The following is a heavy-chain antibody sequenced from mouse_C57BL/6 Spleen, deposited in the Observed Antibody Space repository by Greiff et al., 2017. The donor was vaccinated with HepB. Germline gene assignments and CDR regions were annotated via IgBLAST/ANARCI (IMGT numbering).Heavy chain of an antibody. J-gene: IGHJ4*01. Sequence: EVQRVESGGGLVKPGGSLKLSCAASGFTFSSYAMSWVRQTPEKRLEWVATISDGGSYTYYPDNVKGRFTISRDNAKNNLYLQMSHLKSEDTAMYYCARDGDGYDGYAMDYWGQGTSVTVSS. CDR1: GFTFSSYA. V-gene: IGHV5-4*01. CDR3: ARDGDGYDGYAMDY. D-gene: IGHD2-2*01. CDR2: ISDGGSYT.